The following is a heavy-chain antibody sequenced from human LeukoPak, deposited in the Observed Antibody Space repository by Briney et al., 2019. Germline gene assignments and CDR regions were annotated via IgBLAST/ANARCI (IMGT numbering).Heavy chain of an antibody. V-gene: IGHV3-74*01. Sequence: GGSLKLFCVGSGVTFSSDWMHWVPQAPGEGLVLVSRINTGGSSTLYADSVKGRFTISRDNAKNTLYLQMNSLRAEDTAVYYCATWECSSTSCTNDYWGQGTLVTVSS. CDR1: GVTFSSDW. D-gene: IGHD2-2*01. J-gene: IGHJ4*02. CDR3: ATWECSSTSCTNDY. CDR2: INTGGSST.